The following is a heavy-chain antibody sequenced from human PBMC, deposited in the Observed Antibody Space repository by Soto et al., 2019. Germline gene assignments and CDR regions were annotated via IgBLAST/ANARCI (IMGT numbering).Heavy chain of an antibody. D-gene: IGHD6-13*01. CDR1: GFTFSSYS. CDR3: ATAPSSSWKFYHDY. J-gene: IGHJ4*02. Sequence: PGGSLRLSCAASGFTFSSYSMNWVRQAPGKGLEWVSSISSSSSYIYYADSVKGRFTVSRDNAKNSLYLQMNSLRAEDTAVYYCATAPSSSWKFYHDYWGQGTLVTVSS. V-gene: IGHV3-21*01. CDR2: ISSSSSYI.